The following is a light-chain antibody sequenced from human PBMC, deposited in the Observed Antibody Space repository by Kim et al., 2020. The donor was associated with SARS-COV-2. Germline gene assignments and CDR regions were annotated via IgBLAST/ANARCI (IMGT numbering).Light chain of an antibody. J-gene: IGKJ1*01. V-gene: IGKV1-33*01. Sequence: SSVGDRVTITCLASRDIKNHVCWYQQKPGKAPRLLIYGASNLETGVPSRFSGSGAGTDFTFTIGSLQPEDIATYYCQHYNDLPWAFGQGTKVEIK. CDR2: GAS. CDR3: QHYNDLPWA. CDR1: RDIKNH.